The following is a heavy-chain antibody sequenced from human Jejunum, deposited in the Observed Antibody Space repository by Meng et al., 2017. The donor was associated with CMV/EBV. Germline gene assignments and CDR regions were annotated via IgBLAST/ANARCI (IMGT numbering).Heavy chain of an antibody. D-gene: IGHD2-21*01. CDR2: IDHSEST. V-gene: IGHV4-34*01. J-gene: IGHJ4*02. CDR1: GGSCNRAH. CDR3: ARGGGDPIRGVLPFDY. Sequence: REVGTVLLTPSEPLSQTVCVDGGSCNRAHWIWIREPPGKGLEWMAKIDHSESTNYNPSLKSRVTISLDTSNSHFSLKLTSVTAADTDVYVCARGGGDPIRGVLPFDYWGQGTLVTVSS.